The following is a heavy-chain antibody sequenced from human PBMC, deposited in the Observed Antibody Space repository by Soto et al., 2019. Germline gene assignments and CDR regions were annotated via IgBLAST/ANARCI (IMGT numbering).Heavy chain of an antibody. CDR2: IKQDGSEK. CDR1: GFTFSSYW. CDR3: ARDHLGYCSSGSCNWAEYFGY. Sequence: GGSLRLSCAASGFTFSSYWMSWVRQAPGKGLEWVANIKQDGSEKYYVDSVKGRFTISRDNAKNSLYLQMNSLRAEDTAVYYCARDHLGYCSSGSCNWAEYFGYWGQGT. D-gene: IGHD2-15*01. V-gene: IGHV3-7*04. J-gene: IGHJ4*02.